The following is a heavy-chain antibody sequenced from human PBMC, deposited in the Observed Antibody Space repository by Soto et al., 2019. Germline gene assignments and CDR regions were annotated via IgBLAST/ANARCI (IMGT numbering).Heavy chain of an antibody. J-gene: IGHJ4*02. D-gene: IGHD6-19*01. CDR2: IYYSGND. CDR1: GESITTSGHY. Sequence: PSETLSLTCTVSGESITTSGHYWGWIRQPPGERPEWIGNIYYSGNDYYNPSLKSRATISVDTSKSQFSLRLKSVTVADTAVYFCARRSVRSEAPFDDCGQGTLVTVSS. CDR3: ARRSVRSEAPFDD. V-gene: IGHV4-39*01.